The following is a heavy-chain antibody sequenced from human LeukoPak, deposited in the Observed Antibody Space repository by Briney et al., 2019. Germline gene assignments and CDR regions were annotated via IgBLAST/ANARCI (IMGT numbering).Heavy chain of an antibody. CDR2: IYQTGTT. CDR1: GGSINNVVYY. CDR3: ARRRGSSSGVPFDY. J-gene: IGHJ4*02. Sequence: SETLSLTCSVSGGSINNVVYYWDWIRQPPGKALEWIGDIYQTGTTYYNPSFESRVTISADTSNNQVSLKMNAVTAADTAVYYCARRRGSSSGVPFDYWGRGNLVIVSS. V-gene: IGHV4-39*01. D-gene: IGHD6-25*01.